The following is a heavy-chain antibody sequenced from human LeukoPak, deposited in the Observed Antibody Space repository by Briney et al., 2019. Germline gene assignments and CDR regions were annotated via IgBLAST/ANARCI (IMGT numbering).Heavy chain of an antibody. CDR2: IYYSGST. D-gene: IGHD2-21*02. J-gene: IGHJ4*02. CDR1: GGSISSYY. V-gene: IGHV4-59*01. Sequence: SETLSLTCTVSGGSISSYYWSWIRQPPGKGLEWIGYIYYSGSTNYNPSLKSRVTISVDTSKNQFSLKLSSVTAADTAVYYCARSLAYCGGDCHPNFDYWGQGTLVTVSS. CDR3: ARSLAYCGGDCHPNFDY.